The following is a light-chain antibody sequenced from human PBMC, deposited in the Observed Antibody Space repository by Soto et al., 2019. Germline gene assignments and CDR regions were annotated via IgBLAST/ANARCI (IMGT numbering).Light chain of an antibody. V-gene: IGKV1-5*01. Sequence: DIQMTQSPSTLSASVGDRVTITCRASQSISDSLAWYQQKPGKAPYLLISDASSLGRVVPSRFSVSGSGTEFTLTISSMQPDDFATYYCQQYNGYSLTFGQGTRVAI. CDR1: QSISDS. CDR2: DAS. J-gene: IGKJ1*01. CDR3: QQYNGYSLT.